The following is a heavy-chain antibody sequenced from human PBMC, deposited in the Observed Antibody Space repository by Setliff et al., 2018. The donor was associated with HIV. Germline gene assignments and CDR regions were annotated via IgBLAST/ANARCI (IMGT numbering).Heavy chain of an antibody. CDR1: GYSITSGYS. J-gene: IGHJ6*02. D-gene: IGHD3-10*01. CDR2: AYHSGRT. CDR3: ARVEAKVRGATYGMDV. V-gene: IGHV4-38-2*01. Sequence: SETLSLTCAVSGYSITSGYSWGWIRQSPGKGLEWIGNAYHSGRTYYNPSLKSRVAMSIDTSKNQISLRLNSLTAADTAVYYCARVEAKVRGATYGMDVWGQGTTVTVSS.